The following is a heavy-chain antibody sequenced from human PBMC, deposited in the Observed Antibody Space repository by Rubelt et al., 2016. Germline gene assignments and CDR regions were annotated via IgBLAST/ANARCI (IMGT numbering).Heavy chain of an antibody. D-gene: IGHD1-26*01. J-gene: IGHJ5*02. CDR2: ISAYNGNT. V-gene: IGHV1-18*01. CDR3: ARVVGATTPWFDP. Sequence: QVQLVQSGAEVKKPGASVKVSCKASGYTFTSYGISWVRQAPGQGLEWMRWISAYNGNTTFAQKFQGRVTMHTDTSTSRAYMELSSLRSDDTAVYYCARVVGATTPWFDPWGQGTLVTVSS. CDR1: GYTFTSYG.